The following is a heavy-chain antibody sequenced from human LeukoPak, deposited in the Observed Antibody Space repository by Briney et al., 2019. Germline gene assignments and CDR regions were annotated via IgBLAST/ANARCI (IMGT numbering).Heavy chain of an antibody. V-gene: IGHV1-2*02. J-gene: IGHJ5*02. Sequence: GASVKGSCKASGYTLTGYYMNWVRQAPGPGIEWMGWINSDSGFTKYAQKFQGRVTMTRDTSITTVYMDLTRLTSDDTAVYYCARNFDMKGFDPWGQGTLVTVSS. CDR3: ARNFDMKGFDP. D-gene: IGHD3-9*01. CDR1: GYTLTGYY. CDR2: INSDSGFT.